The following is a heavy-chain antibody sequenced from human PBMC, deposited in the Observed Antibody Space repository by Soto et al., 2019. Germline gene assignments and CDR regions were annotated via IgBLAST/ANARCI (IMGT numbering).Heavy chain of an antibody. CDR1: GFTFSSYG. Sequence: QVQLVESGGGVVQPGRSLRLSCAASGFTFSSYGMHWVRQAPGKGLEWVAVIWYDGSNKYYADSVKGRFTISRDNSKNTLYLQMNSLRAEDTAVYYCARDPGRRSGCFDYWGQGTLVTVSS. CDR3: ARDPGRRSGCFDY. D-gene: IGHD6-19*01. J-gene: IGHJ4*02. CDR2: IWYDGSNK. V-gene: IGHV3-33*01.